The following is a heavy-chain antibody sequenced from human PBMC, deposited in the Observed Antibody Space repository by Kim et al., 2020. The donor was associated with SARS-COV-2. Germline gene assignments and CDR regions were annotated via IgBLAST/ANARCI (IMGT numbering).Heavy chain of an antibody. CDR3: ARNGQLQVWFGELLGYYYGMDV. Sequence: GGSLRLSCPASGFTFSSYGMHWVRQAPGKGLEWVAVIWYDGSNKYYADSVKGRFTISRDNSKNTLYLQMNSLRAEDTAVYYCARNGQLQVWFGELLGYYYGMDVWGQGTTVTVSS. V-gene: IGHV3-33*01. CDR1: GFTFSSYG. J-gene: IGHJ6*02. D-gene: IGHD3-10*01. CDR2: IWYDGSNK.